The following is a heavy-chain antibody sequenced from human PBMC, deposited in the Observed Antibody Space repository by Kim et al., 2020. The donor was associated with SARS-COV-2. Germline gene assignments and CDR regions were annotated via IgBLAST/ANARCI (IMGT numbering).Heavy chain of an antibody. D-gene: IGHD3-10*01. CDR3: ARDLTMVRGWVEHYGMDV. V-gene: IGHV1-2*02. J-gene: IGHJ6*02. CDR1: GYTFTGYY. CDR2: INPNSGGT. Sequence: ASVKVSCKASGYTFTGYYMHWVRQAPGQGLEWMGWINPNSGGTNYAQKFQGRVTMTRDTSISTAYMELSRLRSDDTAVYYCARDLTMVRGWVEHYGMDVWGQGTTVTVSS.